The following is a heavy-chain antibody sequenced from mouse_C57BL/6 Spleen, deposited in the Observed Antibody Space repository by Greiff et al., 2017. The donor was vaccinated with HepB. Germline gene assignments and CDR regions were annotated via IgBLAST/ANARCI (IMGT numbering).Heavy chain of an antibody. J-gene: IGHJ4*01. CDR2: IDPSDSYT. Sequence: QVQLQQPGAELVMPGASVKLSCKASGYTFTSYWMHWVKQRPGQGLEWIGEIDPSDSYTNYNQKFKGKSTLTVDKSSSTAYMQLSSLTSEDSAVYDCATAQWYAMDYWGQGTSVTVSS. V-gene: IGHV1-69*01. D-gene: IGHD3-2*02. CDR1: GYTFTSYW. CDR3: ATAQWYAMDY.